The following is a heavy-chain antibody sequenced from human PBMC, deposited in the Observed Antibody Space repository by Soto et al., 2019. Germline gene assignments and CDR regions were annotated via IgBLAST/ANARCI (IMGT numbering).Heavy chain of an antibody. V-gene: IGHV3-11*06. J-gene: IGHJ6*03. CDR2: ISSSSSYT. D-gene: IGHD6-6*01. Sequence: PGGSLRLSCAASGFTVSDYYMSWIRQAPGKGLEWVSYISSSSSYTNYADSVKGRFTISRDNAKNSLYLQMNSLRAEDTAVYYCAFSFPGYSSSYYYYYYYMDVWGKGTTVTVSS. CDR3: AFSFPGYSSSYYYYYYYMDV. CDR1: GFTVSDYY.